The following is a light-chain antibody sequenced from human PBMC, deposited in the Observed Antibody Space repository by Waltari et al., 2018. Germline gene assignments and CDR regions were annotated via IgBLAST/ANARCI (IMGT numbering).Light chain of an antibody. J-gene: IGLJ3*02. CDR2: HTN. V-gene: IGLV8-61*01. CDR1: SGSVSSNYY. Sequence: QTVVTQEPSFSVSPGGTVTRNCGLTSGSVSSNYYPSWYQQTPAQGPRTLIYHTNILSSGVPDLSPGSSLGNKAALPVAGAKVDDESDDYCVVYRGSDIWVFGGGTKLTV. CDR3: VVYRGSDIWV.